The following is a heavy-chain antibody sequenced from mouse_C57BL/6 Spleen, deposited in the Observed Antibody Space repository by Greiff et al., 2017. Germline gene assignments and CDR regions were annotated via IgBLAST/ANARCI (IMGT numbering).Heavy chain of an antibody. CDR3: ARAGEYGWGYLDD. V-gene: IGHV1-64*01. CDR1: GYTFTSYW. CDR2: IHPNSGST. J-gene: IGHJ1*03. Sequence: QVQLQQPGAELVKPGASVKLSCKASGYTFTSYWMHWVKQRPGQGLEWIGMIHPNSGSTNYNEKFKSKATLTVDKSSSTAYMQLSRLTSEDSAVYYCARAGEYGWGYLDDWGKGTTVTVSS. D-gene: IGHD1-2*01.